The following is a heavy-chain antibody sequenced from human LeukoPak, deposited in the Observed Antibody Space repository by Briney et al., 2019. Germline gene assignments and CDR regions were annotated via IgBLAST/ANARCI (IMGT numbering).Heavy chain of an antibody. CDR1: GGSISSYY. CDR2: IYYSGST. Sequence: SETLSLTCTVSGGSISSYYWSWIRQPPGKGLEWIGYIYYSGSTNYNPSLKSRVTISVDTSKNQFFLKLSSVTAADTAVYYCARRDGYFYFDYWGQGTLVTVSS. D-gene: IGHD5-24*01. J-gene: IGHJ4*02. CDR3: ARRDGYFYFDY. V-gene: IGHV4-59*08.